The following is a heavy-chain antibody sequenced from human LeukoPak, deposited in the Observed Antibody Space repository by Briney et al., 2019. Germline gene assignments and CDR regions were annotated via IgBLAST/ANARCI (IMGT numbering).Heavy chain of an antibody. V-gene: IGHV1-69*04. CDR1: GGTFSSYA. Sequence: SVKVSCKASGGTFSSYAISWVRQAPGQGLEWMGRIIPILGIANYAQKFEGRVTNTADKSTSTAYMELSSLRSEDTAVYYCARDAHYYGSGSSTYYYYGMDVWGLGTTVTVSS. J-gene: IGHJ6*02. CDR2: IIPILGIA. D-gene: IGHD3-10*01. CDR3: ARDAHYYGSGSSTYYYYGMDV.